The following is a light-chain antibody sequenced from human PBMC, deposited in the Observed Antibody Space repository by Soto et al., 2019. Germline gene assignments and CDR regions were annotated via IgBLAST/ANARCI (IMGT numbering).Light chain of an antibody. J-gene: IGKJ5*01. Sequence: EMVMTQSPATLSVSPGERATLSCRAIQSVSSNLAWYQQKPGQAPRLLIYGASTRATGISARFSGSGSGTDSTLTISSLEPEDFAVYYCQQRSKWPPEVTFGQGTRLEIK. CDR1: QSVSSN. V-gene: IGKV3-11*01. CDR3: QQRSKWPPEVT. CDR2: GAS.